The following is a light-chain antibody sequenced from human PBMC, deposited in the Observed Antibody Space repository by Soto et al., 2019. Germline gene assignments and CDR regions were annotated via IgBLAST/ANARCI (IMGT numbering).Light chain of an antibody. CDR2: GAS. Sequence: EIVLTQSPGTLSLSPGERATLSCRASQIVSSSYLACYQQKPGQAPRLLIYGASSMATGIPDRFSGSGSGTDFTLTISRLEPEDFAVYYCQQYGSSPMYTFGQGTKLEIK. V-gene: IGKV3-20*01. J-gene: IGKJ2*01. CDR1: QIVSSSY. CDR3: QQYGSSPMYT.